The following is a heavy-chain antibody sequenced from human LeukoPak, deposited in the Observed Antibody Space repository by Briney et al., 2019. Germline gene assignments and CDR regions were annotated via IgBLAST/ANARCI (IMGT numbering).Heavy chain of an antibody. Sequence: SETLSLTCIVSGGSISSNDYYWGWIRQPPGKGLEWIGSIYYSGSTYYNPSLKSRVTISVDTSKNQFSLKLSSVTAADTAVYYCARVSVGAPSYYYYMDVWGKGTTVTVSS. CDR3: ARVSVGAPSYYYYMDV. CDR2: IYYSGST. J-gene: IGHJ6*03. D-gene: IGHD1-26*01. V-gene: IGHV4-39*07. CDR1: GGSISSNDYY.